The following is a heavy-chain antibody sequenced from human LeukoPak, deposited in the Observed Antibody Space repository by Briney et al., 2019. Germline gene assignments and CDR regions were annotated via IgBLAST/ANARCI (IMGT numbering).Heavy chain of an antibody. CDR2: IWNDGSNK. D-gene: IGHD3-10*01. J-gene: IGHJ4*02. CDR1: GITFSRTG. V-gene: IGHV3-33*03. Sequence: PGTSLRLSCAASGITFSRTGMHWVRQAPGKGLEWVAVIWNDGSNKYYADSVKGRFTISRDNSKNSLYLQMNSLRTEDTSLYYCAKSRNYGSGSYLDYWGPGTLVTVSS. CDR3: AKSRNYGSGSYLDY.